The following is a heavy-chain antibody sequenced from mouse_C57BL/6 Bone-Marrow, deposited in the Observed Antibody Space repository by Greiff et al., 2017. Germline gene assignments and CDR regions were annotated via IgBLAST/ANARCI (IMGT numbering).Heavy chain of an antibody. CDR2: ISGGGGNT. CDR1: GFTFSSYT. D-gene: IGHD2-5*01. Sequence: EVQVVESGGGLVKPGGSLKLSCAAFGFTFSSYTMSWVRQTPEKRLEWVATISGGGGNTYYPDSVKGRFTISRDNAKNTLYLQMSSLRSEDTALYNCARRYYSNIYCDYWGQGTTLTVSS. CDR3: ARRYYSNIYCDY. J-gene: IGHJ2*01. V-gene: IGHV5-9*01.